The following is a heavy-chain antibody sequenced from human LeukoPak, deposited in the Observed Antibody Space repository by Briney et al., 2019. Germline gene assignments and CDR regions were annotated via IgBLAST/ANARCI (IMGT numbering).Heavy chain of an antibody. D-gene: IGHD3-22*01. Sequence: GGSLRLSCAASGFTVSSNYMSWVRQAPGKGLEWVSVIYSGGSTYYADSVKGRFTISRDNSKNTLYLQMNSLRAEDTAVYYCATGSSGYFLPNSGLTPWPEFGCWGQGTLVTVSS. J-gene: IGHJ4*02. CDR1: GFTVSSNY. CDR3: ATGSSGYFLPNSGLTPWPEFGC. V-gene: IGHV3-53*05. CDR2: IYSGGST.